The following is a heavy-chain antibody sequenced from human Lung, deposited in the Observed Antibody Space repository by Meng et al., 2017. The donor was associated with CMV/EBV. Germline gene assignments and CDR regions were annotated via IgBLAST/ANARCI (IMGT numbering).Heavy chain of an antibody. CDR2: IYYSGST. V-gene: IGHV4-59*01. Sequence: LSCTVSGGSISSYYWSWIRQPPGKGLEWIGYIYYSGSTNYNPSLKSRVTISVDTSKNQFSLKLSSVTAADTAVYYCARSDFWSGYGMDVWGQGTTVTVSS. D-gene: IGHD3-3*01. CDR1: GGSISSYY. CDR3: ARSDFWSGYGMDV. J-gene: IGHJ6*02.